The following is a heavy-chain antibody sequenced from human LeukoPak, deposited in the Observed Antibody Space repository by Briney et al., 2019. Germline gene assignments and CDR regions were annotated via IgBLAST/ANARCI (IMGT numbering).Heavy chain of an antibody. CDR3: ARLEFAGTHYFDY. D-gene: IGHD1-1*01. CDR2: INPNSGVT. Sequence: ASVKVSCKASAYTFTGYYMHWVRQAPGQGLEWMGWINPNSGVTNYAQKFQGRVAMTRDTSISTAYMDLSRLRSDDTAVYYCARLEFAGTHYFDYWGQGTLVTVSS. V-gene: IGHV1-2*02. CDR1: AYTFTGYY. J-gene: IGHJ4*02.